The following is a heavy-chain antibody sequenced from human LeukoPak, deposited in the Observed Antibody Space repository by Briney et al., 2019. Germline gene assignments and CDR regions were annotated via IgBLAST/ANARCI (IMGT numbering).Heavy chain of an antibody. CDR1: GFPFSSYY. CDR2: ISSSGSTI. D-gene: IGHD6-19*01. CDR3: ARSSGWDG. J-gene: IGHJ4*02. V-gene: IGHV3-48*03. Sequence: QPGVSVRLSCASSGFPFSSYYMNWVRQAPGKGLEWISYISSSGSTIYYADSVKGRFTISRDNAQNSLYLHIHGLKAAETAVYYCARSSGWDGWGQGNLVTVSS.